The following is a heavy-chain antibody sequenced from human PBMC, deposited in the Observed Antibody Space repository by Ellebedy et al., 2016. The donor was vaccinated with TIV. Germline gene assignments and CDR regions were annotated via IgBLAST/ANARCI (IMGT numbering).Heavy chain of an antibody. Sequence: GESLKISCAASGFTFSSYGMHWVRQAPGKGLEWVAVISYDGSNKYYADSVKGRFTISRDNSKNTLYLQMNSLRAEDTAVYYCASGRDKRITMIVVVITEFDYWGQGTLVTVSS. CDR1: GFTFSSYG. V-gene: IGHV3-30*03. CDR3: ASGRDKRITMIVVVITEFDY. J-gene: IGHJ4*02. D-gene: IGHD3-22*01. CDR2: ISYDGSNK.